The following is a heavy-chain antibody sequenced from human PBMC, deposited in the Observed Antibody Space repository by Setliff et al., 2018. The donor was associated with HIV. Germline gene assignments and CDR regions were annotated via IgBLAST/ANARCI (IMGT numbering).Heavy chain of an antibody. V-gene: IGHV1-18*01. Sequence: ASVKVSCKASGYTFMSYGISWVRQARGQGLEWMGWMSAYSGNTNYAQKFQGRVTMTRDTSTNTAYMELRSLRSDDTAVYYCAREPRYYHTSGTDAFDIWGQGTMVTVSS. J-gene: IGHJ3*02. CDR3: AREPRYYHTSGTDAFDI. CDR2: MSAYSGNT. CDR1: GYTFMSYG. D-gene: IGHD3-22*01.